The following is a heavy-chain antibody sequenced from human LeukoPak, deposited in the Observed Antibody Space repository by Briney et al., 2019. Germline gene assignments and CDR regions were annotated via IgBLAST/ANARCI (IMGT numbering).Heavy chain of an antibody. CDR2: INPNSGGT. V-gene: IGHV1-2*02. Sequence: ASVKVSCKPSGYTFTDYYMHWVRQAPGPGLEWMGWINPNSGGTNLAQKFQGRVTMTSDTSIRTAYRELNRLTSDDTAVYYCTRAHNYGLVYWGQGTLVTVSS. CDR1: GYTFTDYY. J-gene: IGHJ4*02. D-gene: IGHD5-18*01. CDR3: TRAHNYGLVY.